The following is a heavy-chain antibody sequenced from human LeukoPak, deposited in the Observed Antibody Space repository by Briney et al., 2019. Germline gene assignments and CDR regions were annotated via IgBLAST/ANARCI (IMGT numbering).Heavy chain of an antibody. Sequence: PSGTLSLTCDVSGGSISTRNWWSWVRQSQPPGKGLEWIGEIYHSGNTNYNPSLRSRVTISVDKSKNQFSLKLSSVTAADTAVYYCARATESCSGGSCNSGVHYWGQGTLVTVSS. CDR3: ARATESCSGGSCNSGVHY. V-gene: IGHV4-4*02. D-gene: IGHD2-15*01. J-gene: IGHJ4*02. CDR1: GGSISTRNW. CDR2: IYHSGNT.